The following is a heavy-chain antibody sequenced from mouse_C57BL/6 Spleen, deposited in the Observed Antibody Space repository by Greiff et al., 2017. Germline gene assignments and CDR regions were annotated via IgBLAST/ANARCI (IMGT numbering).Heavy chain of an antibody. J-gene: IGHJ4*01. V-gene: IGHV5-9*04. D-gene: IGHD2-3*01. CDR2: ISGGGGNT. CDR1: GFTFSSYT. Sequence: EVQVVESGGGLVKPGGSLKLSCAASGFTFSSYTMSWVRQTPEKRLEWVATISGGGGNTYYPDSVKGRYTISRDTAKNTLYLQMSSLRSEETGVYYCARQGGDGYCGYAMAYWGQGTLVTVSS. CDR3: ARQGGDGYCGYAMAY.